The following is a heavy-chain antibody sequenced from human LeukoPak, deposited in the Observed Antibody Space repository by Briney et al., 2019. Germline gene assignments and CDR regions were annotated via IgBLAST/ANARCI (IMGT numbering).Heavy chain of an antibody. Sequence: GRSLRLSCAASGFTFSSHGMHWVRQAPGKGLEWVAVISSDGGNKYYADSVKGRFTISRDNSKNTLYLQMNSLRAEDTAVYYCAKDHKIAAGMGIDYWGQGTLVTVSS. CDR1: GFTFSSHG. CDR3: AKDHKIAAGMGIDY. D-gene: IGHD6-13*01. V-gene: IGHV3-30*18. CDR2: ISSDGGNK. J-gene: IGHJ4*02.